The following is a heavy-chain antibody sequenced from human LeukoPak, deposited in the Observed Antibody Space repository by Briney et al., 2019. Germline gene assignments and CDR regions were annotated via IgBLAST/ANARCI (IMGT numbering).Heavy chain of an antibody. V-gene: IGHV4-59*01. J-gene: IGHJ3*02. CDR1: GGPISGFY. CDR2: INYSGST. CDR3: ARDERWLQTGAFDI. Sequence: PSETLSLTCTVSGGPISGFYWSWIRQPPGKGLEWIGYINYSGSTNSVPSLKGRATISVDTSRNEFSLKLRSVTAADTAVYYCARDERWLQTGAFDIWGQGTLVTVSS. D-gene: IGHD5-24*01.